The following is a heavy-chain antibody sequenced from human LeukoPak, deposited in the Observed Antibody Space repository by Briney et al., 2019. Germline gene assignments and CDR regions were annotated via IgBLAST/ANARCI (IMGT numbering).Heavy chain of an antibody. CDR3: TRDSGSWTVDY. Sequence: SETLSLTCTVPGGSISSSGYYWGWIRQPPGQGLEWLGTIDYSGTTYHNPSLKSRVTISIDTSKNHFSLKLNSVTAADTAVYYCTRDSGSWTVDYWGQGTLVTVSS. V-gene: IGHV4-39*02. D-gene: IGHD1-26*01. J-gene: IGHJ4*02. CDR1: GGSISSSGYY. CDR2: IDYSGTT.